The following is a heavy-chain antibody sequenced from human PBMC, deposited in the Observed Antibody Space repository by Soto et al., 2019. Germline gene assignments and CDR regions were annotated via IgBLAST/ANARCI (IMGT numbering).Heavy chain of an antibody. Sequence: SETLSLSCTVCGCSICSSSYDWGWIRQNPGKGLEWIGSIYYSGSTYYNPSLKSRVTISVDTSKNQFSLKLSSVTAADTAVYYCAGDTAMVTFRDLDYWGQGTLVTVSS. D-gene: IGHD5-18*01. V-gene: IGHV4-39*01. CDR1: GCSICSSSYD. J-gene: IGHJ4*02. CDR3: AGDTAMVTFRDLDY. CDR2: IYYSGST.